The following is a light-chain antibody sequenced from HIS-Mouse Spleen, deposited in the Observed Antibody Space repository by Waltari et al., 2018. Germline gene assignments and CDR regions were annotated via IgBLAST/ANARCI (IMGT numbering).Light chain of an antibody. CDR2: EDS. V-gene: IGLV3-10*01. CDR1: AFPTKY. Sequence: SYELTQPPSVSVSPGQKARNTCSGDAFPTKYAYWYQQKSGQAPVLVIYEDSKRPSGIPERFSGSSSGTMATLTISGAQVEDEADYYCYSTDSSGNHRVFGGGTKLTVL. CDR3: YSTDSSGNHRV. J-gene: IGLJ2*01.